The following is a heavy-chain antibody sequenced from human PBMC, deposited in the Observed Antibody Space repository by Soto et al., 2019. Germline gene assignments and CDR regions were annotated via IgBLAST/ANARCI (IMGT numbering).Heavy chain of an antibody. CDR3: ARNRADSIVGTTDPDAFDI. Sequence: SETLSLTCAVSGYSISSSNWWGWIRQPPGKGLEWIGYIHYSGSDYYNPSLKSRVTMSVDTSKNQFSLKLTSVTAVDTAVYYCARNRADSIVGTTDPDAFDIWGQGTMVTV. J-gene: IGHJ3*02. CDR1: GYSISSSNW. V-gene: IGHV4-28*01. CDR2: IHYSGSD. D-gene: IGHD1-26*01.